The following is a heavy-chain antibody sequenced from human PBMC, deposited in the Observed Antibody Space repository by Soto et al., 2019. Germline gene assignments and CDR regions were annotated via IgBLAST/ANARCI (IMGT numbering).Heavy chain of an antibody. Sequence: EVQLLESGGGLVQPGGSLRLSCAASGFTFSSYAMSWVRQAPGKGLEWVSAISGSGGSTYYADSVKGRFTISRDNSQNTLYLQMNSLRAEDTAVYYCAKARTSIVNYYYCGMYVWGQGNTVTVSS. CDR1: GFTFSSYA. D-gene: IGHD3-16*02. V-gene: IGHV3-23*01. CDR2: ISGSGGST. J-gene: IGHJ6*02. CDR3: AKARTSIVNYYYCGMYV.